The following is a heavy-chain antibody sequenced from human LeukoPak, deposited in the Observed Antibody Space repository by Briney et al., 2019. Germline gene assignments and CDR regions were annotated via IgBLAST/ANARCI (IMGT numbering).Heavy chain of an antibody. D-gene: IGHD2-15*01. V-gene: IGHV3-30*18. J-gene: IGHJ4*02. CDR2: ISYDGSKK. CDR1: GFTFRSYG. Sequence: GGSLRLSCGVSGFTFRSYGMHWVRQAPGKGLEWVAVISYDGSKKYYADSVKGRFTISRDNSKNTLYLQMNSLRAEDTAVYYCAKAYIVVVVAGNYFDYWGQGTLVTVSS. CDR3: AKAYIVVVVAGNYFDY.